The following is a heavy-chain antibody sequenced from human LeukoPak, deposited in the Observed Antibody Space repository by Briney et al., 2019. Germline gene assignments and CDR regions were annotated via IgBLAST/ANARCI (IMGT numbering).Heavy chain of an antibody. Sequence: GGSLRLSCAASGFTFSNAWMSWVRQAPGKGLEWVGRIKSKTDGGTTDYAAPVKGRFTISRDDSKNTLYLQMNSLKTEDTAVYYCTTTNYDFWSGYYMTPRYYYYYMDVWGKGTTVTVSS. CDR2: IKSKTDGGTT. D-gene: IGHD3-3*01. V-gene: IGHV3-15*01. CDR3: TTTNYDFWSGYYMTPRYYYYYMDV. J-gene: IGHJ6*03. CDR1: GFTFSNAW.